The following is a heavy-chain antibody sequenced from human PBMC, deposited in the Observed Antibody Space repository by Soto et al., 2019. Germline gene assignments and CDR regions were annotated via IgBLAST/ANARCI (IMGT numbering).Heavy chain of an antibody. CDR1: GFTFSSYR. V-gene: IGHV3-74*01. Sequence: EVQLVESGGGLVQPGGSLRLSCAASGFTFSSYRMHWVRQAPGKGLVWVSRINDDGITTSDADSVKGRFTISRANAKNTLYLQMNSLRVEDTAVYYCARDGTSRYDYWGQGTLVIVSS. CDR2: INDDGITT. CDR3: ARDGTSRYDY. J-gene: IGHJ4*02. D-gene: IGHD2-2*01.